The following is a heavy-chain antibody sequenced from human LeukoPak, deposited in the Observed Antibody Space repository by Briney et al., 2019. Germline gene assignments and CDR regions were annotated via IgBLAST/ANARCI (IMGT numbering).Heavy chain of an antibody. CDR1: GFTFSSYW. CDR3: ARGSRKYYDFWSGYSSLIDY. D-gene: IGHD3-3*01. V-gene: IGHV3-74*01. CDR2: INSDGSST. Sequence: PGGSLRLSCAASGFTFSSYWMHWVRQAPGKGLVWVSRINSDGSSTSYADSVKGRFTISRDNAKNTPYLQMNSLRAEDTAVYYCARGSRKYYDFWSGYSSLIDYWGQGTLVTVSS. J-gene: IGHJ4*02.